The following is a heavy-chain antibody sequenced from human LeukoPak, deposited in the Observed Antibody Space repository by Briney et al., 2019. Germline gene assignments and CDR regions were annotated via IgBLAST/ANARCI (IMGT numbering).Heavy chain of an antibody. CDR1: GYTFTGYY. V-gene: IGHV1-2*02. Sequence: ASVKVSCKASGYTFTGYYMHWVRQAPGQGLEWMGWINSNSGGTNYAQKFQGRVTMTRDTSISTAYMELSRLRSDDTAVYYCARPRVATIVQGAFDIWGQGTMVTVSS. CDR2: INSNSGGT. CDR3: ARPRVATIVQGAFDI. J-gene: IGHJ3*02. D-gene: IGHD5-12*01.